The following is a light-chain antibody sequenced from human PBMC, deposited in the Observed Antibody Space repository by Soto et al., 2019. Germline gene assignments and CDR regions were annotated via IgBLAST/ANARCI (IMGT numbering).Light chain of an antibody. Sequence: QSVLTQQPSVSGAPGQRVTISCTWSSSNIGAGYDVHWYQQLPGTAPKLLIYGNSNRPSGVPDRFSGSKSGTSGSLAITGLQAEDEADYYCPSYDSSLSYVFGTGTKLTVL. J-gene: IGLJ1*01. V-gene: IGLV1-40*01. CDR2: GNS. CDR3: PSYDSSLSYV. CDR1: SSNIGAGYD.